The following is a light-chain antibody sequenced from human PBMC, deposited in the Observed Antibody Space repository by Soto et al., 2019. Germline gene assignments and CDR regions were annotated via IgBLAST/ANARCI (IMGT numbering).Light chain of an antibody. CDR2: LGS. J-gene: IGKJ1*01. Sequence: VFTQSPLSQSVTLVQPASISCRSSQSLLHSNGYNYLDWYLQKPGQSPQLLIYLGSNRASGVPDRFSGSGSGTDFTLKISRVEAEDVGVYYCMQALQTRTFGQGTKVDI. CDR3: MQALQTRT. CDR1: QSLLHSNGYNY. V-gene: IGKV2-28*01.